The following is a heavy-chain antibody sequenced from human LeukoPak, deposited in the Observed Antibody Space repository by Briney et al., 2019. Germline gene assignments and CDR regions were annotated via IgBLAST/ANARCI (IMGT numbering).Heavy chain of an antibody. CDR3: ARDPLQGGSGYPFHNWFDP. V-gene: IGHV4-4*07. CDR2: IYTSGST. CDR1: GGAISSYH. Sequence: SETLSLTCAVSGGAISSYHWTWIRQPAGKGLEWIGRIYTSGSTSYNPSLKSRVTMSVDTSKNQFSLKLSSVTAADTAVYYCARDPLQGGSGYPFHNWFDPWGQGTLVTVSS. D-gene: IGHD3-22*01. J-gene: IGHJ5*02.